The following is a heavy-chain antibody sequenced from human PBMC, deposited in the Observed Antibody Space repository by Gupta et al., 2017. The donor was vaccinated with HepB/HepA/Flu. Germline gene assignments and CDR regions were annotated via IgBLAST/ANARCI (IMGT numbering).Heavy chain of an antibody. Sequence: QIQMVESGGGVVQPGRSLRLSCAASELTFNRHVIHWVRQAPGKGLEWLALISFDGSLKFYADSVKGRFTISRDRSKNTLYLQMNSLRAEDTAVYYCAKNTLSEYSYGHHYFDYWGQGTLVTVSS. V-gene: IGHV3-30*18. CDR2: ISFDGSLK. CDR3: AKNTLSEYSYGHHYFDY. J-gene: IGHJ4*02. D-gene: IGHD5-18*01. CDR1: ELTFNRHV.